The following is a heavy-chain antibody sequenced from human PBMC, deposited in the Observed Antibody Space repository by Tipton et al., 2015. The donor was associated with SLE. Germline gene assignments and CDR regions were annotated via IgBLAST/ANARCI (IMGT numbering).Heavy chain of an antibody. CDR1: GGSLSGDTYY. CDR3: AQAHLWGSYRYASDI. CDR2: IFTSGNT. Sequence: LRLSCTVSGGSLSGDTYYWSWIRQPAGEGLEWIGRIFTSGNTNYNPSLKSRVTISVDTSKNQFSLKLSSVTAAGTAVYYCAQAHLWGSYRYASDIWGQGTMVTVSS. D-gene: IGHD3-16*02. J-gene: IGHJ3*02. V-gene: IGHV4-61*02.